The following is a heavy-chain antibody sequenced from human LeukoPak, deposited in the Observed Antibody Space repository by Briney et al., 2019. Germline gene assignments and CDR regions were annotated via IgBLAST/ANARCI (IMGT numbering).Heavy chain of an antibody. D-gene: IGHD3-3*01. J-gene: IGHJ4*02. V-gene: IGHV3-74*01. CDR3: ARDGNYDFWSGSYYFDY. CDR1: GFTFSSYW. Sequence: PGGSLRLSCAASGFTFSSYWMHWVRQAPGKGLVWVSRINTDGSSTSYADSVKGRFTISRDNAKNTLYLQMNSLRAEDTAVYYCARDGNYDFWSGSYYFDYWGQGTLVTVSS. CDR2: INTDGSST.